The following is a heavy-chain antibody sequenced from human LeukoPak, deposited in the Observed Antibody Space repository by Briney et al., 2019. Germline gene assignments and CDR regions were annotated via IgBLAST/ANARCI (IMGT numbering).Heavy chain of an antibody. CDR3: AKVPYSGSYHDYFFDS. Sequence: PGGSLRLSCADSGFTFSTYAMSWVRQAPGKGLEWVALVWYDGTTKHYADSVRGRFTISRDNSKNTLHLQMNGLRAEDTAIYYCAKVPYSGSYHDYFFDSWGQGTLVTVSS. D-gene: IGHD1-26*01. CDR2: VWYDGTTK. J-gene: IGHJ4*02. V-gene: IGHV3-33*06. CDR1: GFTFSTYA.